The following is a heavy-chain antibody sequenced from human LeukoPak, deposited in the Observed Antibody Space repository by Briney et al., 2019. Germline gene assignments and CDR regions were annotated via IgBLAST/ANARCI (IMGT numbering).Heavy chain of an antibody. D-gene: IGHD2-15*01. CDR3: ATGSTGSSYSSLNY. Sequence: GGSLRLSCAASGFSFSSYTMTWVRQAPGKGLEWVSTISSADNSTYYAGSVKGRFTISRDNSRNTLYLHMNSLRADDTALYYCATGSTGSSYSSLNYWGQGTLVTVSS. CDR2: ISSADNST. V-gene: IGHV3-23*01. J-gene: IGHJ4*02. CDR1: GFSFSSYT.